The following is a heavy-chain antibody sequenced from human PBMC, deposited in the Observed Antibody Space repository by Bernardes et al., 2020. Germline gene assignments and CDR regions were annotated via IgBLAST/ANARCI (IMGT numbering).Heavy chain of an antibody. CDR3: AKPEPHDYGDLAAFDY. D-gene: IGHD4-17*01. CDR2: ISGSGGST. CDR1: GFTFSSYA. V-gene: IGHV3-23*01. J-gene: IGHJ4*02. Sequence: GGSLRLSCAASGFTFSSYAMSWVRQAPGKGLEWVSAISGSGGSTYYADSVKGRFTISRDNSKNTLYLQMNSLRAEDTAVYYCAKPEPHDYGDLAAFDYWGQGTLVTVSS.